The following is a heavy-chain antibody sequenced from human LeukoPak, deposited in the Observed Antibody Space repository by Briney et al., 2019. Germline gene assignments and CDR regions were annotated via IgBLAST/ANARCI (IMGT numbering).Heavy chain of an antibody. V-gene: IGHV3-30*03. J-gene: IGHJ4*02. CDR1: GFTVSSNY. D-gene: IGHD5-24*01. CDR3: ARNAYGYNYNYFDY. CDR2: ISYDGSNK. Sequence: QPGGSLRLSCAASGFTVSSNYMSWVRQAPGKGLEWVAVISYDGSNKYYADSVKGRFTISRDNSKNTLYLQMNSLRAEDTAVYYCARNAYGYNYNYFDYWGQGTLVTVSS.